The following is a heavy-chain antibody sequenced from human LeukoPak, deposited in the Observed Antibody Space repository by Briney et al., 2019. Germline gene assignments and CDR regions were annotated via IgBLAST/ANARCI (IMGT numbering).Heavy chain of an antibody. CDR3: ASRHCSGGGCYFAGADPFDY. V-gene: IGHV3-23*03. CDR2: IYSGGNI. J-gene: IGHJ4*02. D-gene: IGHD2-15*01. Sequence: SCKASGGTFSSYAMSWVRQAPGKGLEWVSVIYSGGNIYYIDSVKGRFTISRDTSKNTLYLQMNSLRAEDTAVYFCASRHCSGGGCYFAGADPFDYWGQGTLVTVSS. CDR1: GGTFSSYA.